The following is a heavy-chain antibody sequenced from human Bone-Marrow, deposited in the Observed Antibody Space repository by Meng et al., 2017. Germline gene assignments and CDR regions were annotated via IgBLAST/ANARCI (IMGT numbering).Heavy chain of an antibody. V-gene: IGHV3-23*01. CDR3: ANPWGAGWYFDL. Sequence: GGSLRLSCAASGFTFSSHAMNWVRQAPGKGLEWVSGLSDTGDNTYSLDSVRGRFTIYSDNSKNMLYLQMNSLRAEDTAVYFCANPWGAGWYFDLWGRGTRVTVSS. J-gene: IGHJ2*01. CDR2: LSDTGDNT. CDR1: GFTFSSHA. D-gene: IGHD7-27*01.